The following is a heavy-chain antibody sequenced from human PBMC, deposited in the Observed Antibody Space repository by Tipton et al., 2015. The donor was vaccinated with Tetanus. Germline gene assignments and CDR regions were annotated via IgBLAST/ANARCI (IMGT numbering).Heavy chain of an antibody. D-gene: IGHD3-16*02. Sequence: SLRLSCAASGFTFSSYAVSWVRQAPGKGLEWVSSLSGSGDSTYYVDSVRGRFTISRDNSKNILSLQMNSVTAEDTGVYYCTRDCRGSYLFYYGMDIWGQGTVVTVSS. CDR1: GFTFSSYA. CDR3: TRDCRGSYLFYYGMDI. J-gene: IGHJ6*02. CDR2: LSGSGDST. V-gene: IGHV3-23*01.